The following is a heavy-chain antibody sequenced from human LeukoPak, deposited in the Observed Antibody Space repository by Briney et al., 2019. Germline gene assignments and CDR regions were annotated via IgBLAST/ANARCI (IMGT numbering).Heavy chain of an antibody. J-gene: IGHJ4*02. CDR3: ARAERLERNEPHFDY. CDR1: GYTFTSYY. V-gene: IGHV1-46*01. CDR2: INPSGGST. Sequence: ASVTVSCKASGYTFTSYYMHWVRQAPGQGLEWMGIINPSGGSTSYAQKFQDRVTMTRDTSTSTVYMELSSLGSEDTAWYYCARAERLERNEPHFDYWGQGTLVTVSS. D-gene: IGHD1-1*01.